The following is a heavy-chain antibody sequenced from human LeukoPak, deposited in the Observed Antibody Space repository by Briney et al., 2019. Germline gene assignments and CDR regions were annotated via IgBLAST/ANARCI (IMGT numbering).Heavy chain of an antibody. CDR1: GFTFSSYG. D-gene: IGHD5-18*01. V-gene: IGHV3-30*18. CDR2: ISYDGSNK. J-gene: IGHJ6*02. CDR3: AKDRKDTAMAMWSYGMDV. Sequence: PGGSLRLSCAASGFTFSSYGMHWVRQAPGKGLEWVAVISYDGSNKYYADSVKGRFTISRDNSKNTLYLQMNSLRAEDTAVYYCAKDRKDTAMAMWSYGMDVWGQGTTVTVSS.